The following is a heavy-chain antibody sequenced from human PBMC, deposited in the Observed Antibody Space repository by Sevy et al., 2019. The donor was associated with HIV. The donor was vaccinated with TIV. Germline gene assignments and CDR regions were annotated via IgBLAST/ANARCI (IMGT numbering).Heavy chain of an antibody. CDR1: GYSFTRYW. Sequence: GESLKISCKGSGYSFTRYWIGWVRQMPGKDLEWMGTIYPGDSDTRYSPSFEGQVTISVDKSINTAYLQWSSLKASDTAMYYYVRHATGEDYYDMDVWGKGTTVTVSS. J-gene: IGHJ6*03. D-gene: IGHD7-27*01. CDR3: VRHATGEDYYDMDV. V-gene: IGHV5-51*01. CDR2: IYPGDSDT.